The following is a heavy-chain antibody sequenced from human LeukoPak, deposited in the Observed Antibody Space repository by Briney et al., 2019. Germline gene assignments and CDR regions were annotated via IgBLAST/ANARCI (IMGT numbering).Heavy chain of an antibody. CDR2: VYYDGST. J-gene: IGHJ4*02. CDR3: ARYSYGGFYFDY. D-gene: IGHD5-18*01. V-gene: IGHV4-59*08. Sequence: PSETLSLTCTDSGGSISGYYWSWLRQTPGKGLEWIGYVYYDGSTTYTPSLKSRVTISLDTSKNQFFLKLSSVTAADTAVYYCARYSYGGFYFDYWGQGTLVTVYS. CDR1: GGSISGYY.